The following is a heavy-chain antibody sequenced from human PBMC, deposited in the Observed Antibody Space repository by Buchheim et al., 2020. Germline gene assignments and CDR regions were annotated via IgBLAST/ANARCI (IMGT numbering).Heavy chain of an antibody. CDR1: GFTFSSYS. D-gene: IGHD4-11*01. V-gene: IGHV3-48*01. CDR3: ARDPTGYYYYYGMDV. Sequence: EVQLVESGGGLVQPGGSLRLSCAASGFTFSSYSMNWVRQAPGKGLEWVSYISSSSSTINYADSVKGRFTISSANAKNSLYLQMNSLRAEDTAVYYCARDPTGYYYYYGMDVWGQGTT. J-gene: IGHJ6*02. CDR2: ISSSSSTI.